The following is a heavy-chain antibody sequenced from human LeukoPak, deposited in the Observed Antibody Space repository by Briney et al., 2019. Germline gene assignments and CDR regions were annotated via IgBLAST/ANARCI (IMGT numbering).Heavy chain of an antibody. CDR1: GFTFSSYE. V-gene: IGHV3-48*03. CDR3: ARDPTTLTTFALGYFDY. Sequence: GGSLRLSCAASGFTFSSYEMNWVRQAPGKGLEWVSYISSSGNTIYYANSVKGRFIISRDNAKSSLYLQMSSLRAEDTAIYYCARDPTTLTTFALGYFDYWGQGTLVTVSS. CDR2: ISSSGNTI. D-gene: IGHD4-11*01. J-gene: IGHJ4*02.